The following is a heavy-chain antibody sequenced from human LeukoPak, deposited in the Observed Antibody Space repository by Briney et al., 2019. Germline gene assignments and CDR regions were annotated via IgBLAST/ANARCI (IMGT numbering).Heavy chain of an antibody. D-gene: IGHD3-3*01. CDR3: ARLREIPVFGVATKSTSYFDY. V-gene: IGHV3-7*01. Sequence: GGSLRLSCAASGFTFRNFGMHWVRQAPGKGLELVANVKQDRSEKYYVDSVKGRFTISRDNAKNSLYLQMNSLRAEDTAVYYCARLREIPVFGVATKSTSYFDYWGQGTLVTVSS. J-gene: IGHJ4*02. CDR1: GFTFRNFG. CDR2: VKQDRSEK.